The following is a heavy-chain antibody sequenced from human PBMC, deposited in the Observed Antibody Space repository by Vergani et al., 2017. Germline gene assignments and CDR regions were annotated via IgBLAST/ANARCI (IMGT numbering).Heavy chain of an antibody. CDR2: IYHSGST. V-gene: IGHV4-38-2*01. J-gene: IGHJ4*02. D-gene: IGHD5-24*01. Sequence: QVQLQESGPGLVKPSETLSLTCAVSGYSISSGYYWGWIRQPPGKGLEWIGSIYHSGSTYYNPSLKSRVTISVDTSKNQFSLKLSSVTAADTAVYYCARSRDSRYGIDYWGQGTLVTVSS. CDR3: ARSRDSRYGIDY. CDR1: GYSISSGYY.